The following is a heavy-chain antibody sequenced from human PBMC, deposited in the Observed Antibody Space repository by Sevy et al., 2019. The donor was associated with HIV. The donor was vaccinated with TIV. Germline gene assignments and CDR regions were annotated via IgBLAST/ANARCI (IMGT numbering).Heavy chain of an antibody. CDR2: IIPIFGTA. Sequence: ASVKVSCKASGGTFSKYAITWVRQAPGQGLEWMGGIIPIFGTANYAQKFQGRVTITADESTSTAYMGLGSLRSEETAVYYCARDRGFSSTSEYGMDVWGQGTTVTVSS. CDR3: ARDRGFSSTSEYGMDV. V-gene: IGHV1-69*13. D-gene: IGHD2-2*01. CDR1: GGTFSKYA. J-gene: IGHJ6*02.